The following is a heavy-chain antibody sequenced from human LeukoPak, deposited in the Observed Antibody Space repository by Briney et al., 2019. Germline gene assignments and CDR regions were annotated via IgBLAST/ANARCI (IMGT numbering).Heavy chain of an antibody. CDR3: ARGPYSGYTLRPLDY. V-gene: IGHV4-59*01. J-gene: IGHJ4*02. CDR1: SGSISSYY. CDR2: IYYSGSI. D-gene: IGHD5-12*01. Sequence: PSETLSLTCAVSSGSISSYYWSWIRQPPGRGLEWIGHIYYSGSIKYNPSLKSRVTISLDTSKNQFSLKLSSVIAADTAVYYCARGPYSGYTLRPLDYWGQGTLVTVSS.